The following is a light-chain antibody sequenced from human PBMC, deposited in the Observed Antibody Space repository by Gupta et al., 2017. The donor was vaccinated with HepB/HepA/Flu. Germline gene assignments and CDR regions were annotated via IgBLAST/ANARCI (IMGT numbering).Light chain of an antibody. CDR1: QSVSSY. CDR3: QQRINGLGTWT. J-gene: IGKJ1*01. V-gene: IGKV3-11*01. CDR2: DAS. Sequence: EIVLTQSPATLSLSPGERATLSCRASQSVSSYLAWYQKKPGQAPRLLIYDASNRAMGIKARFRGSGDGTDFTLTISSREPEDFAVYYCQQRINGLGTWTFGQGTKVEIK.